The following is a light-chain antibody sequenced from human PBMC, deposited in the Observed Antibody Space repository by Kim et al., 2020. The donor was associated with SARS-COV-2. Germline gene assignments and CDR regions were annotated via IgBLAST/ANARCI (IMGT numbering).Light chain of an antibody. Sequence: QSALTHPASVSGSPGQSITISCTGTSSDVGAYDYVSWFKQLPGKSPQLVIYDVSFRPSGISNRLSGSKSGNTASLTISGLQTEDEADYYCSSYTGTTTLYVFGTGTKFTVL. J-gene: IGLJ1*01. V-gene: IGLV2-14*03. CDR1: SSDVGAYDY. CDR2: DVS. CDR3: SSYTGTTTLYV.